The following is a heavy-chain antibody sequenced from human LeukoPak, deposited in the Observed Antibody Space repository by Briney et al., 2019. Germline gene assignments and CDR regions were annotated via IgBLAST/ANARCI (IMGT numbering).Heavy chain of an antibody. CDR2: IYHSGFT. J-gene: IGHJ4*02. Sequence: SETLSLTCNVSGASISTDGYYWSWIRQHPGKGLEWIGYIYHSGFTYDNPSLKSRVTISVDTSKKQFSLKLSSVTAADTAVYYCARRTTIFGVADYYYFDYWGQGTLVTVSS. D-gene: IGHD3-3*01. CDR1: GASISTDGYY. V-gene: IGHV4-30-4*01. CDR3: ARRTTIFGVADYYYFDY.